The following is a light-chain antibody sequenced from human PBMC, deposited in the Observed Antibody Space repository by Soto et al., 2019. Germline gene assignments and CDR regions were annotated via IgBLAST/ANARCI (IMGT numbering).Light chain of an antibody. CDR1: SSDVGGYNY. CDR2: DVS. CDR3: ISYTTSRTWV. J-gene: IGLJ3*02. V-gene: IGLV2-14*01. Sequence: QSVLTQPASVSGSPGQSITISCNGTSSDVGGYNYVSWYQQHPGKAPKLMIYDVSNRPSGISNRFSGSKSGNTASLTISGLQAEDEADYYCISYTTSRTWVFGGGTKVTVL.